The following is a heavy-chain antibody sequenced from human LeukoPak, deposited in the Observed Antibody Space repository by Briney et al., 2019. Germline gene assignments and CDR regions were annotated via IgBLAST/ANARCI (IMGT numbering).Heavy chain of an antibody. V-gene: IGHV3-53*01. CDR2: IYDGGNT. D-gene: IGHD2-15*01. CDR3: ARGGASELYYCDY. Sequence: ETGGSLRLSCAASGFTVSNKYMSWVRHSPGKGLECVSVIYDGGNTYYAVSVKGRITIARDNSKNTLYLQMKQLRAEDTAVYCCARGGASELYYCDYGGQETLVSVSS. J-gene: IGHJ4*02. CDR1: GFTVSNKY.